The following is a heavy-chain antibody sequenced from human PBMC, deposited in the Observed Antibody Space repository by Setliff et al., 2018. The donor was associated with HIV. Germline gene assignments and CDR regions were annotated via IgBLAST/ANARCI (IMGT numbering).Heavy chain of an antibody. J-gene: IGHJ4*02. V-gene: IGHV4-34*01. D-gene: IGHD3-22*01. CDR1: GGSFSDYY. CDR2: INHSGST. CDR3: ARHDSGGYYSLDY. Sequence: SETLSLTCAVYGGSFSDYYWSWIRQPPGKGLEWIGEINHSGSTNYNPSLKSRLTISVDTSKNQFSLKLSSVTAADTAVYYCARHDSGGYYSLDYWGQGTLVTVSS.